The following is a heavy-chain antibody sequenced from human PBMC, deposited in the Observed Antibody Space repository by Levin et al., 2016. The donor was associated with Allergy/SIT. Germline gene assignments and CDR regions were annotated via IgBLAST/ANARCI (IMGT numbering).Heavy chain of an antibody. CDR3: AIITAKPQFGDPYYYYDMDV. Sequence: GSLRLSCTGLWWLQSAVTTGAGSGSPREGTGVDWVYLLQWEHQLQPSLKSRVTISVDTSKNQFSLKLRSVTAADTAVYYCAIITAKPQFGDPYYYYDMDVWGQGTTVTVSS. CDR2: LLQWEH. J-gene: IGHJ6*02. D-gene: IGHD1-20*01. V-gene: IGHV4-59*12. CDR1: WLQSAVTT.